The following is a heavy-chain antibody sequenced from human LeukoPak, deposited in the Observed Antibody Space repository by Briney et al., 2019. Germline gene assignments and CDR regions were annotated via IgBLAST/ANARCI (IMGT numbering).Heavy chain of an antibody. Sequence: GGSLRLSCAASGFTLSSYNMKWVRQAPGKGLEWVAVISYDGSNKYYADSVKGRFTISRDNSKNTLYLQMNSLRAEDTAVYYCARDRDNYDFWSGLTSYYFDYWGQGTLVTVSS. J-gene: IGHJ4*02. V-gene: IGHV3-30*04. CDR2: ISYDGSNK. CDR1: GFTLSSYN. D-gene: IGHD3-3*01. CDR3: ARDRDNYDFWSGLTSYYFDY.